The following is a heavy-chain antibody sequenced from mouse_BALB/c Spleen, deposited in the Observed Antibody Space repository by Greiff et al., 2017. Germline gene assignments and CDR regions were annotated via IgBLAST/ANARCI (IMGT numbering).Heavy chain of an antibody. CDR3: AKIYDGYYGAMDY. CDR1: GYAFTNYL. CDR2: INPGSGGT. J-gene: IGHJ4*01. D-gene: IGHD2-3*01. Sequence: QVQLQQSGAELVRPGTSVKVSCKASGYAFTNYLIEWVKQRPGQGLEWIGVINPGSGGTNYNEKFKGKATLTADKSSSTAYMQLSSLTSDDSAVYFCAKIYDGYYGAMDYWGQGTSVTGSS. V-gene: IGHV1-54*01.